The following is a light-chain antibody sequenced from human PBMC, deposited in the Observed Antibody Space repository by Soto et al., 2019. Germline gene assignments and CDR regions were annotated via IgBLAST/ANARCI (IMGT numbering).Light chain of an antibody. Sequence: SYELGQPRSVSVAPGQTAIITWGGRHIGSTSVNWYRQKPGQAPVLVVYDDGDRPSGIPERLSGSNSGNPATLTISRVEAGDEGEYYCQVWASGSDKVRFGGGTQVTV. V-gene: IGLV3-21*02. CDR1: HIGSTS. CDR2: DDG. CDR3: QVWASGSDKVR. J-gene: IGLJ2*01.